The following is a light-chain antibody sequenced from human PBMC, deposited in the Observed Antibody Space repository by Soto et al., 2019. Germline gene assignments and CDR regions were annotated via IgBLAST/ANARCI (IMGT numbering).Light chain of an antibody. Sequence: EIVLTQSPGTLSLSPGERATLSCRASQTISSKSLAWYQQKPGQAPRVLLYGASNRASGIPDRFSGSGSETDFTLTISGLEPEDIAVYYCQPYFRSPTFAQGTNVDIK. CDR3: QPYFRSPT. V-gene: IGKV3-20*01. CDR2: GAS. CDR1: QTISSKS. J-gene: IGKJ1*01.